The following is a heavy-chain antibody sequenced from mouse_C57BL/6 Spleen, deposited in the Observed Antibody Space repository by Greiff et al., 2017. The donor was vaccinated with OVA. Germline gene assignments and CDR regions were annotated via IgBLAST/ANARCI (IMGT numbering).Heavy chain of an antibody. CDR3: ARKSYDYDGTWFAY. Sequence: VMLVESGPELVKPGASVKISCKASGYAFSSSWMNWVKQRPGKGLEWIGRIYPGDGDTNYNGKFKGKATLTADKSSSTAYMQLSSLTSEDSAVYFCARKSYDYDGTWFAYWGQGTLVTVSA. CDR2: IYPGDGDT. J-gene: IGHJ3*01. CDR1: GYAFSSSW. V-gene: IGHV1-82*01. D-gene: IGHD2-4*01.